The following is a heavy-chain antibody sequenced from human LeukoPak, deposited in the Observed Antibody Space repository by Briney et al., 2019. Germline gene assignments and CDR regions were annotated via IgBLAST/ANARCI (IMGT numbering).Heavy chain of an antibody. V-gene: IGHV4-39*01. CDR1: GGSISSSSYY. CDR2: IYYSGST. J-gene: IGHJ3*02. Sequence: PSETLSLTCTVSGGSISSSSYYWGWIRQPPGKGLEWIGSIYYSGSTYYNPSLKSRVTISVDTSKNQFSLKLSSVTAADTAVYYCASKSGYSGLIGAFDIWGQGTMVTVSS. CDR3: ASKSGYSGLIGAFDI. D-gene: IGHD6-13*01.